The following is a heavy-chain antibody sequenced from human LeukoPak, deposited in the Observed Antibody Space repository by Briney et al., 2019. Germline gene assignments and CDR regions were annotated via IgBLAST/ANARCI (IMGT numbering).Heavy chain of an antibody. D-gene: IGHD3-10*01. CDR1: GVSISSYY. Sequence: SETLSLTCTVSGVSISSYYWSWVRQPPGKGLEWLGYIYYSGSTNYNPSLKSRVTISVDTSKNQFSLKLSSVTAADTAVYYCARENPLITMVRGESFHGMDVWGKGTTVTVSS. CDR2: IYYSGST. J-gene: IGHJ6*04. CDR3: ARENPLITMVRGESFHGMDV. V-gene: IGHV4-59*01.